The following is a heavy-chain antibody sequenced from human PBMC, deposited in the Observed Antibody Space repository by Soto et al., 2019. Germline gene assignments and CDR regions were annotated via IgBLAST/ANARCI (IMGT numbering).Heavy chain of an antibody. V-gene: IGHV3-66*01. CDR1: GFTVSNNY. CDR3: ARWGYYNKFGMAV. Sequence: EVQLVESGGGLVQPGGSLRLSCAGSGFTVSNNYMNWVRQAPGKGLEWVSVIYSGGDTYYADSVKGRFTISRDNSKNTLYLQMNSLKTEDTAVYYCARWGYYNKFGMAVWGQGPTVTVSS. J-gene: IGHJ6*02. D-gene: IGHD3-9*01. CDR2: IYSGGDT.